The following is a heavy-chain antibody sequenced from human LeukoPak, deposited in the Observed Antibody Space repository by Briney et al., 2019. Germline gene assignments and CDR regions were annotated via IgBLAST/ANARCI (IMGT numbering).Heavy chain of an antibody. V-gene: IGHV4-59*01. CDR3: AREGGTVPDY. Sequence: SETLSLTCTVSGGSISSYYWSWIRQPPGKGLEWIGDIYYSGSTNYNPSLRSRVTISLDTSKKQFSLKLSSVTAADTAIYYCAREGGTVPDYWGQGTLVTVSS. D-gene: IGHD4-17*01. J-gene: IGHJ4*02. CDR1: GGSISSYY. CDR2: IYYSGST.